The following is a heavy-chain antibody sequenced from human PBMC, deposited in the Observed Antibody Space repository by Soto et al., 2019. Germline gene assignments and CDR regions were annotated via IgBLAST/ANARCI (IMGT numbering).Heavy chain of an antibody. D-gene: IGHD1-1*01. CDR3: ATYGQQLIAS. J-gene: IGHJ4*02. Sequence: EVQLLESGGGLVQPGGSLTLSCAASGFTFGNFAMQWVRQAPGKGLEWVSVIGNGGDGIHYADSVEGRFTVSRGNSRNTMSLQMNILTVDDSAIYYCATYGQQLIASWGQGTLISVS. V-gene: IGHV3-23*01. CDR2: IGNGGDGI. CDR1: GFTFGNFA.